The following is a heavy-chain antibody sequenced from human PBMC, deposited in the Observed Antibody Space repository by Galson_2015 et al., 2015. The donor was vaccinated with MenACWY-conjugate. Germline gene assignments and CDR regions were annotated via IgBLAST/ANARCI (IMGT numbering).Heavy chain of an antibody. CDR2: ISYDGSNK. J-gene: IGHJ5*02. Sequence: SLRLSCAASGFTFSNYAIQWVRQAPGKGLEWVAVISYDGSNKYYADSVKGRFTISRDNSKNTVYLQMNSLRDDDTAVYYCARVSYSSGWYWFATWGQGTLVTVSS. CDR3: ARVSYSSGWYWFAT. D-gene: IGHD6-19*01. CDR1: GFTFSNYA. V-gene: IGHV3-30-3*01.